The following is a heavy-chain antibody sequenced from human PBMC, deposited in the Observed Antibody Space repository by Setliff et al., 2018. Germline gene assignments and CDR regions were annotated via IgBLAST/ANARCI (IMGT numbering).Heavy chain of an antibody. CDR1: GGSISSGSNY. Sequence: SETLSLTCTVSGGSISSGSNYWSWIRQPAGRGLEGIGHIDPSGNTNYHPSLKSRVTISGDTSKNQFSLKLTSVTAADTAVYFCARSLGSGSYYNSRPFYSDYWGQGTLVTVSS. CDR3: ARSLGSGSYYNSRPFYSDY. J-gene: IGHJ4*02. V-gene: IGHV4-61*09. D-gene: IGHD3-10*01. CDR2: IDPSGNT.